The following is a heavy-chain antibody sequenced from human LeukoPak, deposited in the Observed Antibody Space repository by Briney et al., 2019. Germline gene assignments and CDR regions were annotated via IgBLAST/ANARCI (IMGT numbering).Heavy chain of an antibody. CDR1: GFTFSSHA. J-gene: IGHJ6*03. CDR3: AKRRGLELLYYYYMDV. D-gene: IGHD1-7*01. V-gene: IGHV3-23*01. Sequence: GGSLRLSCAASGFTFSSHAMSWVRQAPGKGLEWVSAISGSGGSTYSADSVKGRFTISRDNSKNTLYLQMNSLRAEDTAVYYCAKRRGLELLYYYYMDVWGKGTTVTVSS. CDR2: ISGSGGST.